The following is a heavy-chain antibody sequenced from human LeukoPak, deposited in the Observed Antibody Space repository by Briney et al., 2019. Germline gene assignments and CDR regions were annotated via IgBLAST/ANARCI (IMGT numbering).Heavy chain of an antibody. CDR2: IGTAGDT. CDR3: ARGSDAAMVPLHY. CDR1: GFTFSSYD. V-gene: IGHV3-13*04. J-gene: IGHJ4*02. Sequence: GGSLRLSCAASGFTFSSYDMHWVRQATGKGLEWVSAIGTAGDTYYPGSVKGRFTISRENAKNSSYLQMNSLRAGDTAVYYCARGSDAAMVPLHYWGQGTLVTVSS. D-gene: IGHD5-18*01.